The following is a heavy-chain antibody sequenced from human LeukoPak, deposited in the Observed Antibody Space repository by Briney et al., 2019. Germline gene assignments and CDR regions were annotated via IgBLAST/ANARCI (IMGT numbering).Heavy chain of an antibody. CDR1: GFTFSSYV. CDR2: ISGSGGNT. J-gene: IGHJ1*01. CDR3: AKYFGYSSGWIHH. Sequence: GGSLRLSCAASGFTFSSYVMSWVRQAPGKGLEWVSAISGSGGNTYYADSVKGRFTISRDNSKNTLYLQMNSLRAEDAAVYYCAKYFGYSSGWIHHWGQGTLVTVSS. D-gene: IGHD6-19*01. V-gene: IGHV3-23*01.